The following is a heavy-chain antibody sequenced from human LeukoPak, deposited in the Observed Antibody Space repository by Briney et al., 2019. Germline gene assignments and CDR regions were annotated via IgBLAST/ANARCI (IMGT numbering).Heavy chain of an antibody. CDR3: VRGKGYCSDGICNLFDY. CDR2: IWPGNSDT. V-gene: IGHV5-51*01. CDR1: GYNLPNYW. D-gene: IGHD2-15*01. J-gene: IGHJ4*02. Sequence: GESLKISCEGSGYNLPNYWIGWVRQMPGKGLEYMAIIWPGNSDTRYGPAFQGQVTISADKSITTAYLQWRSLKASDSAKYYCVRGKGYCSDGICNLFDYWGQGTLVTVSS.